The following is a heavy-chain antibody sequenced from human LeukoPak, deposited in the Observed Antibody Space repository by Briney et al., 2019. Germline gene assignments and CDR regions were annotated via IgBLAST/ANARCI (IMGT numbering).Heavy chain of an antibody. CDR2: ISGSGGST. Sequence: GGSLRLSCAASGFTFSSYAMSWVRQAPGKGLEWVSAISGSGGSTYYADSVKGRFTISRDNSKNTLYLQMNSLRAEDTAVYYCAKGLAAAGTFPLRYRFDYWGQGTLVTVSS. D-gene: IGHD6-13*01. CDR3: AKGLAAAGTFPLRYRFDY. CDR1: GFTFSSYA. J-gene: IGHJ4*02. V-gene: IGHV3-23*01.